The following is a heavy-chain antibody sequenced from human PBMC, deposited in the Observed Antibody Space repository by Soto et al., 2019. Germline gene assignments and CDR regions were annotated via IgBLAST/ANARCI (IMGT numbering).Heavy chain of an antibody. V-gene: IGHV5-10-1*01. J-gene: IGHJ5*02. CDR2: IDPSDSYA. CDR3: GRVRVDKAEGWFDP. CDR1: GYRVSIFW. D-gene: IGHD5-18*01. Sequence: QSVTLSCAVSGYRVSIFWITCVRPMPGKGLEWMGRIDPSDSYANYSPSFQGHVTFSADKSISTAYLQWSSLKASDTAMYYCGRVRVDKAEGWFDPWGQGTLVTVSS.